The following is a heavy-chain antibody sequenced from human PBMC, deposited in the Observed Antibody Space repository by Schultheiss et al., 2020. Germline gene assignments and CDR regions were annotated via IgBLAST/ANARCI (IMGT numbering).Heavy chain of an antibody. CDR2: IIPIFGTA. V-gene: IGHV1-69*13. CDR3: ARVEPDEGLDY. CDR1: GYTFTSYG. D-gene: IGHD1-14*01. J-gene: IGHJ4*02. Sequence: SVKVSCKASGYTFTSYGISWVRQAPGQGLEWMGGIIPIFGTANYAQKFQGKVTITADESTSTAYMELSSLRSEDTAVYYCARVEPDEGLDYWGQGTLVTVSS.